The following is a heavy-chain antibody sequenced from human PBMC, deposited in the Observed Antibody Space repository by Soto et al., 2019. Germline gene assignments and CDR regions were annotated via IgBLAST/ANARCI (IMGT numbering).Heavy chain of an antibody. CDR1: GYTFTNHH. CDR3: ANSGYDSASKVYYYDMDV. CDR2: INPRGGGT. Sequence: ASVKVSCKASGYTFTNHHLHWVRQVPGEGLEWMGMINPRGGGTNYPQKFQGRVTMTRDTSTSTAYMELSSLRSEDTAVYYCANSGYDSASKVYYYDMDVWGQGTTVTVSS. V-gene: IGHV1-46*01. D-gene: IGHD5-12*01. J-gene: IGHJ6*02.